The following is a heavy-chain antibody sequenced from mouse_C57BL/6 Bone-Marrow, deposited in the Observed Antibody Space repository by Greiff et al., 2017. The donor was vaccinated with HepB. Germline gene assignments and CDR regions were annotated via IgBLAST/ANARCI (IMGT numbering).Heavy chain of an antibody. J-gene: IGHJ1*03. CDR2: SRNKANDYTT. D-gene: IGHD2-4*01. CDR1: GFTFSDFY. Sequence: EVKLMESGGGLVQSGRSLRLSCATSGFTFSDFYMEWVRQAPGKGLEWIAASRNKANDYTTEYSASVKGRFIVSRDTSQSILYLQMNALRAEDTAIYYCARDAGGDYDSNFDVWGTGTTVTVSS. CDR3: ARDAGGDYDSNFDV. V-gene: IGHV7-1*01.